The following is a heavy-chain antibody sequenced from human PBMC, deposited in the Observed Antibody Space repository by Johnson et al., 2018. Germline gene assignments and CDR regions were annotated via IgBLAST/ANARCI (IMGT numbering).Heavy chain of an antibody. Sequence: VQLVESGGGVVQPGRSLRLSCAASGFTFSSYAMHWVRQAPGKGLEWVALISYDGSHKYYADSVKGRFIISRDNSKNTLYLQMNSLRPDDTAVYYCARGGDYHSYSYLDVLGKGTTVTVSS. CDR2: ISYDGSHK. CDR3: ARGGDYHSYSYLDV. CDR1: GFTFSSYA. V-gene: IGHV3-30*03. D-gene: IGHD2-15*01. J-gene: IGHJ6*03.